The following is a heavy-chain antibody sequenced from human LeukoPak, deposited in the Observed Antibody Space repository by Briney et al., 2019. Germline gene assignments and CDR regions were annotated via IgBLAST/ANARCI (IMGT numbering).Heavy chain of an antibody. J-gene: IGHJ4*02. CDR3: ARVHYGGDHLDY. D-gene: IGHD4-23*01. CDR1: GFTFRNYW. V-gene: IGHV3-7*03. Sequence: GGSLRLSCAASGFTFRNYWMSWVRQAPGTGLEWVANIKQDGSDRNYVTSVRGRFTISRDNAESSLYLQMNSLRVEDTAVYYCARVHYGGDHLDYWGQGTLVTVSS. CDR2: IKQDGSDR.